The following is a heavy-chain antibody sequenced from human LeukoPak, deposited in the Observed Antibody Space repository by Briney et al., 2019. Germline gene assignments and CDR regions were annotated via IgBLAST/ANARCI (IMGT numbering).Heavy chain of an antibody. CDR1: GYTFTSYG. V-gene: IGHV1-18*01. Sequence: ASVKVSCKASGYTFTSYGISWVRQAPGQGLEWMGWISAYNGNTNYAQKLQGRVTMTTDTSTSTAYMELRSLRSDDTAVYYCARDPGYYDSSGSIDYWGQGTLVTVSS. D-gene: IGHD3-22*01. CDR3: ARDPGYYDSSGSIDY. CDR2: ISAYNGNT. J-gene: IGHJ4*02.